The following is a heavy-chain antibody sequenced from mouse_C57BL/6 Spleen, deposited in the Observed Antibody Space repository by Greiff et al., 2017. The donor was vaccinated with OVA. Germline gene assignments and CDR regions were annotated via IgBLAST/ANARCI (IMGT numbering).Heavy chain of an antibody. D-gene: IGHD2-3*01. CDR2: INPSTGGT. CDR1: GYSFTGYY. Sequence: VQLQQSGPELVKPGASVKISCKASGYSFTGYYMNWVKQSPETSLEWIGEINPSTGGTTYNQKFKAKATLTVDKSSSTAYMQLKSLTSEDSAVYYCARGDGYYSAMDYWGQGTSVTVSS. CDR3: ARGDGYYSAMDY. V-gene: IGHV1-42*01. J-gene: IGHJ4*01.